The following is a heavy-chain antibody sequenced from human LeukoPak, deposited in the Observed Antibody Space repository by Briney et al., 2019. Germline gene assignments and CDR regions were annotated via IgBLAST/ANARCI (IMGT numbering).Heavy chain of an antibody. CDR1: GFTFSSYA. V-gene: IGHV3-23*01. CDR3: AKDPKNLVGANWFDP. CDR2: ISGSGDST. D-gene: IGHD1-26*01. J-gene: IGHJ5*02. Sequence: SGGSLRLSCAASGFTFSSYAMSWVRQAPGKGLEWVSAISGSGDSTYYADSVKGRFTISRDNSKNTLYLQMNSLRAEDTAVYYCAKDPKNLVGANWFDPWGQGTLVTVSS.